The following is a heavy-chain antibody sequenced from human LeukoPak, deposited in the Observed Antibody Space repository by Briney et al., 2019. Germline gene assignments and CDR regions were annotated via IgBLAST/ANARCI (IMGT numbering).Heavy chain of an antibody. J-gene: IGHJ4*02. D-gene: IGHD6-19*01. Sequence: GSLRLSCAASGFTFSRYWMHWVRQAPGKGLVWVSHINSDGSSTSYADSVKGRFTISRDNAKNTLYLQMSGLRAKDTAVYYCARPHSSGWWYFDYWGQGTLVTVSS. V-gene: IGHV3-74*01. CDR1: GFTFSRYW. CDR3: ARPHSSGWWYFDY. CDR2: INSDGSST.